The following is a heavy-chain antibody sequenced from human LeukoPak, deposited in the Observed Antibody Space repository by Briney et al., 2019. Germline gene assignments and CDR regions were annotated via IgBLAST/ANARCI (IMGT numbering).Heavy chain of an antibody. CDR3: ARDFSGSYVFDP. CDR2: ISAYNGNA. D-gene: IGHD1-26*01. Sequence: GASVKVSCKASGYTFSSYGISWVRQAPGQGLEWMGWISAYNGNANYAQKLQDRVTMTRDTSTSTVYMDLSSLRSDDTAIYYCARDFSGSYVFDPWGQGTLVTVSS. J-gene: IGHJ5*02. V-gene: IGHV1-18*01. CDR1: GYTFSSYG.